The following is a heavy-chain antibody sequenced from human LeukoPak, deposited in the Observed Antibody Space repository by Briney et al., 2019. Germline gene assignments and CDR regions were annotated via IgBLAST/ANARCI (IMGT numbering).Heavy chain of an antibody. CDR2: TYYRSKWYN. Sequence: SQTLSLTCATSGDSVSSNSAAWHWVRQSPSRGLEWLGRTYYRSKWYNDYAVSVKSRITINVDTSKNQSSLQLNSVTPEDTAVYYCARSPHFDYWGQGTLVTVSS. CDR1: GDSVSSNSAA. V-gene: IGHV6-1*01. CDR3: ARSPHFDY. J-gene: IGHJ4*02.